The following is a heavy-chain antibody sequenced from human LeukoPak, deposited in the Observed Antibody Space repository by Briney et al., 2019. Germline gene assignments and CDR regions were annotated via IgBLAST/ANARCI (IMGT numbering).Heavy chain of an antibody. J-gene: IGHJ4*02. CDR3: TKGGVVSAFGY. V-gene: IGHV3-23*01. CDR2: ISGSGGNT. Sequence: GGSLRPSCAASGFSFGTYTMTWVRQAPGKGLECVATISGSGGNTYYTDSVQGRFTISRDNSMHTLFLQMSSLRVEDTALYYCTKGGVVSAFGYWGQGVLVTVSS. CDR1: GFSFGTYT. D-gene: IGHD2-21*01.